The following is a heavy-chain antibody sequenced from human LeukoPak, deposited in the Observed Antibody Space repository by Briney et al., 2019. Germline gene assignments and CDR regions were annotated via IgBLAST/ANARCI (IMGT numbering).Heavy chain of an antibody. CDR2: ISYDGYNT. J-gene: IGHJ3*02. Sequence: GGSLRLSCAASAFTFSSYGMDWVRQAPGKGLEWVAVISYDGYNTDYADSVKGRFTISRDNSKNTLYLQMNSLRVEDTAVYYCARDYTTRRYTGAFDIWGQGTMVTVSS. CDR3: ARDYTTRRYTGAFDI. D-gene: IGHD3-16*01. CDR1: AFTFSSYG. V-gene: IGHV3-30*19.